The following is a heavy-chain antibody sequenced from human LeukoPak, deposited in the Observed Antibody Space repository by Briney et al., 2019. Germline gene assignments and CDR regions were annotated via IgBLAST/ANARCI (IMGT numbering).Heavy chain of an antibody. D-gene: IGHD1-26*01. Sequence: PGGSLRLSCAASGFTFSTYIMNWVRQAPGKGLEWVSYISPASSTIYYADSVKGRFTISRDNAKDSLFLQMNSLRDGDTAMYYCARRGSYSSLDYWGQGTLVTVSS. CDR1: GFTFSTYI. V-gene: IGHV3-48*02. CDR3: ARRGSYSSLDY. CDR2: ISPASSTI. J-gene: IGHJ4*02.